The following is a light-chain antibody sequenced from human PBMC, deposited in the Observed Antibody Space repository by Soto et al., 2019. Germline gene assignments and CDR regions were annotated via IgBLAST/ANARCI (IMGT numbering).Light chain of an antibody. CDR1: QSVSSSY. CDR3: QQYGSSPPFT. V-gene: IGKV3-20*01. J-gene: IGKJ3*01. Sequence: EIVLTQSPGTLSLSPGERATLSCRASQSVSSSYLAWYQQKPGQAPRLLIYGASSRATGIPDRFSGGGSGIDFTLTISRLEPEDFAVYYCQQYGSSPPFTFGPGTKVDIK. CDR2: GAS.